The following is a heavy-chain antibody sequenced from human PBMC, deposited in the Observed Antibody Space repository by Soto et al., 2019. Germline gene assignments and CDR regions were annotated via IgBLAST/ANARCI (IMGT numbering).Heavy chain of an antibody. Sequence: PSETLSLTCTVSGGSISSGDYYWSWIRQPPGKGLEWIGYIYYSGSTSYNPSLKSRVTVSVDTSKTQFSLKLSSVTAADTAVYYCATYQGITMVRGVITPHYFQSWGKRTLVTVSS. CDR2: IYYSGST. D-gene: IGHD3-10*01. J-gene: IGHJ4*02. V-gene: IGHV4-30-4*01. CDR1: GGSISSGDYY. CDR3: ATYQGITMVRGVITPHYFQS.